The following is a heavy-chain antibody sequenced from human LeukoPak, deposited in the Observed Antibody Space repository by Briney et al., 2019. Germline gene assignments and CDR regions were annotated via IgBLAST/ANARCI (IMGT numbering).Heavy chain of an antibody. V-gene: IGHV1-69*13. CDR1: GGTFSSYA. CDR2: IIPIFGTA. CDR3: ARGPQKNGHSSGYPGYFDY. J-gene: IGHJ4*02. D-gene: IGHD3-22*01. Sequence: SVKVSCKASGGTFSSYAISWVRRAPGQGLEWMGGIIPIFGTANYAQKFQGRVTITADESTSTAYMELSSLRSEDTAVYYCARGPQKNGHSSGYPGYFDYWGQGTLVTVSS.